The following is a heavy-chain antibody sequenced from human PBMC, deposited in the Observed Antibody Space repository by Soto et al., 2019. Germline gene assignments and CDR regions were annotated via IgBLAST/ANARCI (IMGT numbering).Heavy chain of an antibody. V-gene: IGHV3-20*04. CDR1: GFTYDDYG. D-gene: IGHD1-1*01. CDR3: ARVIKYNWNDPFDY. J-gene: IGHJ4*02. Sequence: EVQLVESGGGVVRPGGSLRLSCAASGFTYDDYGMSWVRQAPGKGLEWVSGINWNGGSTGYADSVKGRFTISRDNAKNSLYLQMNSLRAEDTALYSCARVIKYNWNDPFDYWGQGTLVTVSS. CDR2: INWNGGST.